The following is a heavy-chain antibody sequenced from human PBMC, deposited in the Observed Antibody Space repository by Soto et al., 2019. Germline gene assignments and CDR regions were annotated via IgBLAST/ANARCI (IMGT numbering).Heavy chain of an antibody. Sequence: QVQLVQSGAEVKKPGASVKVSCKVSGYTLTELSMHWVRQAPGKGLEWMGGFDPEDGETIYAQKVQGRVTMTEDTSTDKAYMELSSLRSEDTAVYYCATEYYGSGSYGGGYHYFDYWGQGTLVTVSS. CDR1: GYTLTELS. CDR3: ATEYYGSGSYGGGYHYFDY. CDR2: FDPEDGET. V-gene: IGHV1-24*01. D-gene: IGHD3-10*01. J-gene: IGHJ4*02.